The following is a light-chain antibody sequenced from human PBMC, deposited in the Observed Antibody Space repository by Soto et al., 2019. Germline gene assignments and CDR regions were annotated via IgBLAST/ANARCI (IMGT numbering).Light chain of an antibody. CDR3: QQFGSTPLFT. J-gene: IGKJ3*01. CDR2: GAF. V-gene: IGKV3-20*01. CDR1: QSVSSSY. Sequence: EIVLTQSPGTLSLCPGERATLYCRASQSVSSSYLAWYQQKPGQAPSLLIYGAFSRATGIPDRFSSSGSGTDFTLTISRLEPEYYAVYSCQQFGSTPLFTFGPGKKVDFK.